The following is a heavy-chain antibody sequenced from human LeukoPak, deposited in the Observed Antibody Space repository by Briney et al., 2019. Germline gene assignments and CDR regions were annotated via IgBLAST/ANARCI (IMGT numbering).Heavy chain of an antibody. CDR3: ARDPPNYYDSSGYYTYWYSDL. CDR2: ISSSSSYI. CDR1: GFTFSSYS. J-gene: IGHJ2*01. D-gene: IGHD3-22*01. Sequence: GGSLRLSCAASGFTFSSYSTNWVRQAPGKGLEWVSSISSSSSYIYYADSVKGRFTISRDNAKNSLYLQMNSLRAEDTAVYYCARDPPNYYDSSGYYTYWYSDLWGRGTLVTVSS. V-gene: IGHV3-21*01.